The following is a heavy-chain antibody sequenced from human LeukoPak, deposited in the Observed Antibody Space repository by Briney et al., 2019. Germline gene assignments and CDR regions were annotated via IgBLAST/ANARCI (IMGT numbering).Heavy chain of an antibody. CDR2: IRSKVYGGTT. J-gene: IGHJ3*02. CDR3: SAPAYYYDDSFGTPGAFDI. D-gene: IGHD3-22*01. CDR1: GFTFGDYA. V-gene: IGHV3-49*04. Sequence: PGRSLRLSCTASGFTFGDYAMSWVRQAPGKGLEWVGFIRSKVYGGTTEYAASVKGRFTISRDDSESIAYLQMNSLRTEDTAVYYCSAPAYYYDDSFGTPGAFDIWGQGTMVTVSS.